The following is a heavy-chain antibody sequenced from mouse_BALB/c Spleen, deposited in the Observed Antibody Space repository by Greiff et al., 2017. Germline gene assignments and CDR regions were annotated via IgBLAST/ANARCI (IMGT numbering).Heavy chain of an antibody. D-gene: IGHD2-1*01. J-gene: IGHJ2*01. CDR1: GFAFSSYD. CDR2: ISSGGGST. V-gene: IGHV5-12-1*01. CDR3: ARLEGNYDYFDY. Sequence: EVKLMESGGGLVKPGGSLKLSCAASGFAFSSYDMSWVRQTPEKRLEWVAYISSGGGSTYYPDTVKGRFTISRDNAKNTLYLQMSSLKSEDTAMYYCARLEGNYDYFDYWGQGTTLTVSS.